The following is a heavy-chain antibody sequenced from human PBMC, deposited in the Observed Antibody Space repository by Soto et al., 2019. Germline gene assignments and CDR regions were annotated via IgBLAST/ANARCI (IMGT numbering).Heavy chain of an antibody. V-gene: IGHV4-4*02. CDR3: VRLVGGYFNGVSYGPGRLDP. D-gene: IGHD2-8*01. CDR1: GDSISSSNW. CDR2: IYHSGNT. Sequence: SETLSLTCAVSGDSISSSNWWTWVRQPPGKGLEWIGEIYHSGNTNYNPSLRSRVTISVDKSKNQFSLKLNFVTASDTAMYYCVRLVGGYFNGVSYGPGRLDPWGQGTLVTVSS. J-gene: IGHJ5*02.